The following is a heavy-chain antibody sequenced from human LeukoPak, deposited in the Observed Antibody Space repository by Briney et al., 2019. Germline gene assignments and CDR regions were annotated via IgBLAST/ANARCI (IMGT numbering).Heavy chain of an antibody. CDR2: INPSGGST. Sequence: GASVKVSCKASGYTFTGYYMHWVRQAPGQGLEWMGIINPSGGSTSYAQKFQGRVTMTRDTSTSTVYMELSSLRSEDTAVYYCARAYGSGSYYRPSAGGGYWGQGTLVTVSS. J-gene: IGHJ4*02. CDR1: GYTFTGYY. D-gene: IGHD3-10*01. CDR3: ARAYGSGSYYRPSAGGGY. V-gene: IGHV1-46*01.